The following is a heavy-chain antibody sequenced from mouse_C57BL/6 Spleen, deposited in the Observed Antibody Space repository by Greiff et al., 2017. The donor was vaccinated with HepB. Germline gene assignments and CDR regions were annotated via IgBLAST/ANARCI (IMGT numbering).Heavy chain of an antibody. Sequence: DVQLQESGPELVKPGASVKIPCKASGYTFTDYNMDWVKQSHGKSLEWIGDINPNNGGTIYNQKFKGKATLTVDKSSSTAYMGLRSLTSEDTAVYYCARLDTTRGGFAYWGQGTLVTVSA. CDR1: GYTFTDYN. CDR3: ARLDTTRGGFAY. J-gene: IGHJ3*01. D-gene: IGHD2-3*01. CDR2: INPNNGGT. V-gene: IGHV1-18*01.